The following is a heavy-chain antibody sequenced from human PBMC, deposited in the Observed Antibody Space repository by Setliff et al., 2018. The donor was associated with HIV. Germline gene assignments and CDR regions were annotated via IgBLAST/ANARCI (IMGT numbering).Heavy chain of an antibody. CDR2: IYYSGST. V-gene: IGHV4-59*08. D-gene: IGHD3-22*01. Sequence: KTSETLSLTCTVSGGSITNYYWSWIRQPPGKGLEWIGFIYYSGSTNYNPSLKSRVTISVDTSKHQFSLKLSSVTAADTAVYYCARHARSITMTTDWYFDLWGRGTLVTVS. J-gene: IGHJ2*01. CDR1: GGSITNYY. CDR3: ARHARSITMTTDWYFDL.